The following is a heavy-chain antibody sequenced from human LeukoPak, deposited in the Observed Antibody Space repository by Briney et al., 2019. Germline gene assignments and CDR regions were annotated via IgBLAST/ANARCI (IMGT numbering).Heavy chain of an antibody. V-gene: IGHV3-43*02. CDR1: GFTFDDHA. J-gene: IGHJ5*02. CDR3: AKAQGYCGGGSCYHWFDP. CDR2: ISGDGGST. D-gene: IGHD2-15*01. Sequence: GGSLRLSCAASGFTFDDHAMHWVRQVPGKGLEWVSLISGDGGSTYYAGSVKGRFTISRDNSKNSLHLQMNSLRSEDTALYYCAKAQGYCGGGSCYHWFDPWGQGTLVTVSS.